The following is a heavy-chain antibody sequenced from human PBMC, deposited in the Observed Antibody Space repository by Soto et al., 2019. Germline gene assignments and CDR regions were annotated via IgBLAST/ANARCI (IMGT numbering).Heavy chain of an antibody. V-gene: IGHV4-39*01. D-gene: IGHD2-2*01. CDR1: GGSISSSSYY. J-gene: IGHJ5*02. Sequence: PSETLSLTCTASGGSISSSSYYWGWIRQPPGKGLEWIGSIYYSGSTYYNPSLKSRVTISVDTSKNQFSLKLSSVTAADTAVYYCARPRRYCSSTSCYTNWFDPWGQGTLVTVSS. CDR2: IYYSGST. CDR3: ARPRRYCSSTSCYTNWFDP.